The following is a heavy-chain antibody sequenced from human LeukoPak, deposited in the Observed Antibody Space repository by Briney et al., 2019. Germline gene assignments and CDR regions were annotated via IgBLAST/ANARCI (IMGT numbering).Heavy chain of an antibody. Sequence: KASETLSLTCAVSGYSISSGYYWGWIRQPPGKGLEWIGSIYHSGSTYYNPSPKSRVTMSVDTSKNQFSLKLSSVTAADTAVYYCARHDSSGVDAFDIWGLGTMVTVSS. J-gene: IGHJ3*02. CDR3: ARHDSSGVDAFDI. CDR2: IYHSGST. CDR1: GYSISSGYY. V-gene: IGHV4-38-2*01. D-gene: IGHD3-22*01.